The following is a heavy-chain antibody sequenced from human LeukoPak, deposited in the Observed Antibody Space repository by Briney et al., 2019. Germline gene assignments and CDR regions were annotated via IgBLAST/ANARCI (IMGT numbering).Heavy chain of an antibody. Sequence: SETLSLTCTVSGGSISSGDYYWSWIRRPPGKGLEWIGYIYYSGSTYYNPSLKSRVTISVDTSKNQFSLKLSSVTAADTAVYYCAREDIVVVPAYFDYWGQGTLVTVSS. CDR3: AREDIVVVPAYFDY. J-gene: IGHJ4*02. CDR1: GGSISSGDYY. D-gene: IGHD2-2*01. CDR2: IYYSGST. V-gene: IGHV4-30-4*01.